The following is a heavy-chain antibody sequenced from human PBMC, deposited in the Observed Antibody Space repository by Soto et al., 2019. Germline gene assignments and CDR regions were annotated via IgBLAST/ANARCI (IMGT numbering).Heavy chain of an antibody. D-gene: IGHD5-12*01. V-gene: IGHV1-69*13. J-gene: IGHJ4*02. CDR3: ARYGVEMATTSFAY. CDR2: IIPIFGTA. Sequence: GASVKVSCKASGGTFSSYAISWVRQAPGQGLEWMGGIIPIFGTANYAQKFQGRVTITADESTSTAYMELSSLRSEDTAVYYCARYGVEMATTSFAYWGQGTLVTVSS. CDR1: GGTFSSYA.